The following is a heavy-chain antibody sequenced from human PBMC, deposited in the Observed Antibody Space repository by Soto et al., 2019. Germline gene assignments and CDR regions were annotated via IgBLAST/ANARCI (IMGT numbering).Heavy chain of an antibody. D-gene: IGHD3-22*01. J-gene: IGHJ4*02. V-gene: IGHV5-10-1*01. Sequence: GESLKISCNASGYIFTNHWMSWIRQVPGKGLEWMGRIDPSDSYINYGPPFQGHVTISVDKSTSTLYLQWGSLRASDTAIYYCARHPDHYDRDYWGQGTLVTVS. CDR2: IDPSDSYI. CDR1: GYIFTNHW. CDR3: ARHPDHYDRDY.